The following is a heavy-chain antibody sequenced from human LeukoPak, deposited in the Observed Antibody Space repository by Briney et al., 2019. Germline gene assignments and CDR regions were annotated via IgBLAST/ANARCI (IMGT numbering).Heavy chain of an antibody. D-gene: IGHD6-19*01. Sequence: GGSLRLSCAASGFTFSSYAMSWVRQAPGKGLEWVSAIIGSGGITYYADSVNGRFTISRDNSKNTLYLQMNSLRAKDTAVYHCAKDLVYPRTVVIIGRAVAGSTGVYWGQGTLVTVSS. CDR2: IIGSGGIT. CDR1: GFTFSSYA. J-gene: IGHJ4*02. V-gene: IGHV3-23*01. CDR3: AKDLVYPRTVVIIGRAVAGSTGVY.